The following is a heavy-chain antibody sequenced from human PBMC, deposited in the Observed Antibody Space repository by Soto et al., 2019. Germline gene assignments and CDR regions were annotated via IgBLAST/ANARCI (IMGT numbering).Heavy chain of an antibody. V-gene: IGHV2-70*11. CDR2: IDWDDDK. CDR3: ARMGTVTTPGYYYYYMDV. J-gene: IGHJ6*03. Sequence: SGPTLVNPTQTLTLTCTFSGFSLSTSGMCVSWIRQPPGKALEWLARIDWDDDKYYSTSLKTRLTISKDTSKNQVVLTMTNMDPVDTATYYCARMGTVTTPGYYYYYMDVWGKGTTVTVSS. D-gene: IGHD4-4*01. CDR1: GFSLSTSGMC.